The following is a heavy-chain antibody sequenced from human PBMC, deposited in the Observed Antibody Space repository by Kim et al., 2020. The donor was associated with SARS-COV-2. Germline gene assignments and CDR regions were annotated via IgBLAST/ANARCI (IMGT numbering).Heavy chain of an antibody. V-gene: IGHV3-7*03. J-gene: IGHJ6*02. Sequence: GGSLRLSCAASGFTFSSYWMSWVRQAPGKGVEWVANIKQDGSEKYYVDSVKGRFTISRDNAKNSLYLQMNSLRAEDTAVYYCARESLVAGTGIYYYGMDVWGQGTTVTVSS. D-gene: IGHD6-19*01. CDR2: IKQDGSEK. CDR1: GFTFSSYW. CDR3: ARESLVAGTGIYYYGMDV.